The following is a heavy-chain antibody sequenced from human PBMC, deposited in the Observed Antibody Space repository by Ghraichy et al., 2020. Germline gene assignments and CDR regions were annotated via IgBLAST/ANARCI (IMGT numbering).Heavy chain of an antibody. J-gene: IGHJ6*02. D-gene: IGHD2-15*01. CDR2: ISRNSSTI. Sequence: GSLRLSCAASGFTFSSFSMNWVRQAPGKVLEWVSYISRNSSTIYYADSVKGRFTISRDNAKNSLYLQMNSLRDEDTAVFYCAKEGGYCSGGRCLAARMDVWGQGTTVTVSS. CDR1: GFTFSSFS. CDR3: AKEGGYCSGGRCLAARMDV. V-gene: IGHV3-48*02.